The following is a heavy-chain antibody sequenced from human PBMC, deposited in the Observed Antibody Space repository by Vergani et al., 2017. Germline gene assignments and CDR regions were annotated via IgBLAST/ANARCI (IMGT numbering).Heavy chain of an antibody. D-gene: IGHD3-10*01. Sequence: QVQLAESGGGRVQPGRSLRLSCAASGFSFSSHAIQWVRQAPGKGLEWVAVISNDGSKKYYADSVKDRFTISRDNSKNTLDLQMNSLRTQETAVYYCAKSGAVTSGSLQYNFYMDVWGKGTTVTVS. CDR3: AKSGAVTSGSLQYNFYMDV. V-gene: IGHV3-30*18. J-gene: IGHJ6*03. CDR1: GFSFSSHA. CDR2: ISNDGSKK.